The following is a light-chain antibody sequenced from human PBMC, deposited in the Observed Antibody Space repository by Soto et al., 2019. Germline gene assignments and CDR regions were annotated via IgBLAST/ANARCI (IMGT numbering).Light chain of an antibody. CDR1: QSVRDRY. CDR2: DTS. Sequence: EIVLTQSPGTLSLSPGERATLSCRASQSVRDRYLTWYQQKPGQAPSLLIYDTSTRATGVPDRFSGSGSGTDFAHTTSRVERADFAIYFCQQYGSSPGTFGQGTKVEI. J-gene: IGKJ1*01. CDR3: QQYGSSPGT. V-gene: IGKV3-20*01.